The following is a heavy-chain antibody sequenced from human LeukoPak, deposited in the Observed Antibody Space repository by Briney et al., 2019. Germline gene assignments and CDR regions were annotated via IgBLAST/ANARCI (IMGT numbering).Heavy chain of an antibody. CDR1: GGTFSSYG. Sequence: SCKASGGTFSSYGMHWVRQAPGKGLEWVAVISYDGSNKYYADSVKGRFTISRDNSKNTLYLEMNSLRAEDTAVYYCAKDPSYCSGGRCYGHAPGYWGQGTLVTVSS. J-gene: IGHJ4*02. CDR3: AKDPSYCSGGRCYGHAPGY. D-gene: IGHD2-15*01. V-gene: IGHV3-30*18. CDR2: ISYDGSNK.